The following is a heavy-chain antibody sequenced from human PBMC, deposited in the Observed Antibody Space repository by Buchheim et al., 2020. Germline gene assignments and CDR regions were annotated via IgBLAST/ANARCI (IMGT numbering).Heavy chain of an antibody. CDR1: GDSFSGYY. V-gene: IGHV4-59*01. Sequence: QVQLQESGPGLMRPSETLSLTCTVSGDSFSGYYWSWIRQPPGKGLEWFGYIYYSGSTNYNPSLKSRVSMSLDTSKNHFSLKLSSVTAADTAVYFCARTSPSAYYYFGMDVWGQGTT. CDR2: IYYSGST. CDR3: ARTSPSAYYYFGMDV. J-gene: IGHJ6*01. D-gene: IGHD1-26*01.